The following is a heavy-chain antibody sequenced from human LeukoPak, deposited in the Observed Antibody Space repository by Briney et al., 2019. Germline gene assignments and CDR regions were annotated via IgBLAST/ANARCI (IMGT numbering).Heavy chain of an antibody. CDR2: ISSNGGST. J-gene: IGHJ3*02. CDR3: ASGVVATGAFDI. V-gene: IGHV3-64*01. Sequence: PGGSLRLSCAASGFTFSSYAMHWVRQAPGKGLEYVSAISSNGGSTYYANSVKGRFTISRDNSKNTLYLQMGSLRAEDMAVYYCASGVVATGAFDIWGQGTMVTVSS. D-gene: IGHD5-12*01. CDR1: GFTFSSYA.